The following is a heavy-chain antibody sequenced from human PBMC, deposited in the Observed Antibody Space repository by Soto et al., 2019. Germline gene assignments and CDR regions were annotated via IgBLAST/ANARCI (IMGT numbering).Heavy chain of an antibody. V-gene: IGHV4-30-2*01. Sequence: PSETLSLTCAVSGGSISSGGYSWSWIRQPPGKGLEWIGYIYHSGSTYYNPSLKSRVTISVDRSKNQFSLKLSSVTAADTAVYYCATMGSVYSSSRYFDYWGQGPLVTVSS. CDR1: GGSISSGGYS. CDR3: ATMGSVYSSSRYFDY. CDR2: IYHSGST. D-gene: IGHD6-6*01. J-gene: IGHJ4*02.